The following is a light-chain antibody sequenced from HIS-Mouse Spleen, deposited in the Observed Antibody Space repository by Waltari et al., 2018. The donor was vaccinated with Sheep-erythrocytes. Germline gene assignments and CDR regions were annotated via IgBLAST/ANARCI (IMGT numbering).Light chain of an antibody. Sequence: QSALTQPRSVSGSPGQSVTISCTGTSSDVGGYNYVSCYQQYPGKSPKLMIYDVSQRPSGVPDRFSGSKSGNTASLTISGLQAEDEADYYCCSYAGSYNHVFATGTKVTVL. CDR3: CSYAGSYNHV. CDR1: SSDVGGYNY. CDR2: DVS. J-gene: IGLJ1*01. V-gene: IGLV2-11*01.